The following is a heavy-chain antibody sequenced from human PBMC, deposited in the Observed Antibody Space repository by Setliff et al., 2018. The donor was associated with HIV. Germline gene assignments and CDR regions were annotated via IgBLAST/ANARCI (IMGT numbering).Heavy chain of an antibody. CDR2: INHSGKT. CDR1: GGSFSGFY. Sequence: ASETLSLTCAVYGGSFSGFYWSWIRQAPGKGLEWIGEINHSGKTSYNPSLKSRITLSVDTSKNQFSLKLNFVTAADTAVYYCEAATVGETGYYGIDVWGPGTTVTVSS. V-gene: IGHV4-34*01. D-gene: IGHD1-26*01. CDR3: EAATVGETGYYGIDV. J-gene: IGHJ6*02.